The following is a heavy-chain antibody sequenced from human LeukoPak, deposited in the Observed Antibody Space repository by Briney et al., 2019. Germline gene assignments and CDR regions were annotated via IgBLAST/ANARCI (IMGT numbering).Heavy chain of an antibody. D-gene: IGHD6-19*01. J-gene: IGHJ4*02. V-gene: IGHV3-23*01. CDR3: AKVSGCDSGWYWPSEGPSR. Sequence: GGSLRLSCAASGFTFSSYAMSWVRQAPGKGLEWVSAISGSGGSTYYADSVKGRFTISRDNSKNTLYLQMNSLRAEDTAVYYCAKVSGCDSGWYWPSEGPSRGGQGTLVTVPS. CDR2: ISGSGGST. CDR1: GFTFSSYA.